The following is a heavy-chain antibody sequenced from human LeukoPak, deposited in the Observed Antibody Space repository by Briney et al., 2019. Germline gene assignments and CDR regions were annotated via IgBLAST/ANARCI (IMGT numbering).Heavy chain of an antibody. CDR1: GFTFSSYW. D-gene: IGHD3-10*01. CDR3: ARDGGVYGSGTYYRPY. Sequence: GGSLRLSCAASGFTFSSYWMSWVRQAPGKGLEWVADIKQDGSEKYYVDSVKGRFTISRDNAKNSLYLQMNSLRAEDTAVYYCARDGGVYGSGTYYRPYWGQGTLVTVSS. V-gene: IGHV3-7*01. CDR2: IKQDGSEK. J-gene: IGHJ4*02.